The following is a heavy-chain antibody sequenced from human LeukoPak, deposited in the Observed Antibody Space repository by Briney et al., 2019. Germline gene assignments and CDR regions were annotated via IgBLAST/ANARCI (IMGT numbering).Heavy chain of an antibody. J-gene: IGHJ5*02. CDR3: ARVRERVRPNWFDP. CDR1: GGSFSGYY. D-gene: IGHD3-10*01. V-gene: IGHV4-34*01. CDR2: INHSRST. Sequence: SETLSLTCAVYGGSFSGYYWSWIRQPPGKGLEWIGEINHSRSTNYNPSLKSRVTISVDTSKNQFSLKLSSVTAADTAVYYCARVRERVRPNWFDPWGQGTLVTVSS.